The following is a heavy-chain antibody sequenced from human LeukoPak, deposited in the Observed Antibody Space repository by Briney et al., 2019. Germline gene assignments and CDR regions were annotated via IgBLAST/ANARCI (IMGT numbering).Heavy chain of an antibody. CDR2: IYYSGST. V-gene: IGHV4-59*08. CDR1: GGSISSYY. D-gene: IGHD2-21*02. Sequence: SETLSLTCTVSGGSISSYYWSWIRQPPGKGLEWIGYIYYSGSTNYNPSLKSRVTISVDTSKNQFSLKLSSVTAADTAVYYCARYLMVVTGPGHDAFDIWGQGTMVTVSS. CDR3: ARYLMVVTGPGHDAFDI. J-gene: IGHJ3*02.